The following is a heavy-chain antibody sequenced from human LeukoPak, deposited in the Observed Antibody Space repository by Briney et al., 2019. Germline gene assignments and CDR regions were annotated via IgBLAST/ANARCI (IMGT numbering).Heavy chain of an antibody. D-gene: IGHD6-13*01. CDR2: ISGSGGST. J-gene: IGHJ4*02. CDR1: GFNFSKPW. V-gene: IGHV3-23*01. CDR3: AKDLGSSWHLGYYFDY. Sequence: GGSLRLSCAASGFNFSKPWMSWVRQARGKGLEWVSAISGSGGSTYYADSVKGRFTISRDNSKNTLYLQMNSLRAEDTAVYYCAKDLGSSWHLGYYFDYWGQGTLVTVSS.